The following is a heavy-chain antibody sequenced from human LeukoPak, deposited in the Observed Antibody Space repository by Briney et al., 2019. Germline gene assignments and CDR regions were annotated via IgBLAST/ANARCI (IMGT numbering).Heavy chain of an antibody. J-gene: IGHJ6*02. CDR3: AKDLAPNSDDGVDPALRPYYFYGMDV. D-gene: IGHD4-17*01. V-gene: IGHV3-43*02. CDR1: GFTFSESW. CDR2: ISGDGATT. Sequence: GGSLRLSCAASGFTFSESWMTWVRQVPGKGLEWVSLISGDGATTYYADSLRGRFTISRDSSKKSLYLQMNSLRTEDTASYFCAKDLAPNSDDGVDPALRPYYFYGMDVWGQGTTVTVFS.